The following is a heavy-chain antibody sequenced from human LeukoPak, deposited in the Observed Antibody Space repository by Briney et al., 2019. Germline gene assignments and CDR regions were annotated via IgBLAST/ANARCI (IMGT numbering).Heavy chain of an antibody. J-gene: IGHJ4*02. D-gene: IGHD3-10*01. V-gene: IGHV3-23*01. CDR3: AKRLTPSGSAPFDN. CDR2: IGSGGTT. CDR1: GFTLSNQA. Sequence: GGSLRLSCAASGFTLSNQAMSRVRQAPGKGLEWVSTIGSGGTTFYPDSVKGRFTISRDNSKNTLYLQMNSLRAEDTALYYCAKRLTPSGSAPFDNWGQGTLVTVSS.